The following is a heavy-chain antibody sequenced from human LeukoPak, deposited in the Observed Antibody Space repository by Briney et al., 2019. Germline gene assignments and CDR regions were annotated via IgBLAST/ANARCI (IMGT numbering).Heavy chain of an antibody. Sequence: GGSLRLSCAASGFTFSSYAMSWVRQAPGKGLEWVSGISGSGGSTYYADSVKGRFIISRDISKNTLHVQMNSLRAEDAAVYYCAKDKGWGYSSYDYYGMDVWGQGTTVTVSS. CDR1: GFTFSSYA. CDR3: AKDKGWGYSSYDYYGMDV. D-gene: IGHD1-26*01. CDR2: ISGSGGST. J-gene: IGHJ6*02. V-gene: IGHV3-23*01.